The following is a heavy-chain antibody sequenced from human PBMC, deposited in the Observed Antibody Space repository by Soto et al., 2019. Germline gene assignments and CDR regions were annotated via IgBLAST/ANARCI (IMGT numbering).Heavy chain of an antibody. CDR3: APHTLDTGMPSGY. CDR2: IGGYNGNT. D-gene: IGHD5-18*01. J-gene: IGHJ4*02. V-gene: IGHV1-18*01. Sequence: GASVKVSCKASGYTFTSYGISWVRQAPGQGLEWMGWIGGYNGNTKYAQKLQGRVTLTTDTSTSTAYMELRSLRSDDTAVYYCAPHTLDTGMPSGYWGQGTLVTSPQ. CDR1: GYTFTSYG.